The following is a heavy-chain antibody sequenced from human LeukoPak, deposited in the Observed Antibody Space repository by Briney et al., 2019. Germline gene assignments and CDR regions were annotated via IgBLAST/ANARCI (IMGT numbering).Heavy chain of an antibody. V-gene: IGHV3-9*01. J-gene: IGHJ3*02. CDR1: GFTFDDYA. CDR3: AKDKGAFDI. Sequence: GGSLRLSCAASGFTFDDYAMHWVRQAPGEGLEWVSGISWNSGSIGYADSVKGRFTISRDNAKNSLYLQMNSLRAEDTALYYCAKDKGAFDIWGQGTVVTVSS. CDR2: ISWNSGSI.